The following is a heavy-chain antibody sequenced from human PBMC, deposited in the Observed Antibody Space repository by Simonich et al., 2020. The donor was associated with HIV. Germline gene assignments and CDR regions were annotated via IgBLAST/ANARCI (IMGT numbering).Heavy chain of an antibody. J-gene: IGHJ6*03. V-gene: IGHV4-34*01. Sequence: QVHLQQWGAGLLKPSETLSLTCAVYGGSFSGYYWSWIRQPPGKGLEWIGEINHSVSTNYNPSLKSRGTISEDTSKNQFSLKLSSVTAADTAVYYCARGGGTYYGGFYYMDVWGKGTTVTVSS. CDR1: GGSFSGYY. CDR3: ARGGGTYYGGFYYMDV. CDR2: INHSVST. D-gene: IGHD1-26*01.